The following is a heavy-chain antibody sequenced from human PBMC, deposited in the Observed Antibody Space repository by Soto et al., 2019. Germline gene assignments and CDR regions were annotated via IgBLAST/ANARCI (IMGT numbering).Heavy chain of an antibody. CDR2: INHSGYT. D-gene: IGHD5-12*01. Sequence: PSQILSVTCTVEEGSFGGYYGRRLRQSPGKGLEWIGEINHSGYTKYNPSLKSRVTISVDTSKNQFSLKLNSMTAADTAKYYCARGILTSFTVATIEVSPEGYYFDYWGQGALVTVSS. J-gene: IGHJ4*02. CDR1: EGSFGGYY. V-gene: IGHV4-34*01. CDR3: ARGILTSFTVATIEVSPEGYYFDY.